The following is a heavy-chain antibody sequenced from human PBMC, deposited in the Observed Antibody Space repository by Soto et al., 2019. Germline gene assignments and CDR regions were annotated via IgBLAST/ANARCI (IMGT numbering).Heavy chain of an antibody. CDR2: IYYSGRT. CDR1: GGSIRDYF. D-gene: IGHD1-26*01. Sequence: SETLSLTCTVSGGSIRDYFWTWIRQPPGKGLEWIGYIYYSGRTNYNPSLKSRVSISVDTSKNHFSLQLSSVTAADTAVYSCASGNAWEVLLAYWGQGTLVTVSS. J-gene: IGHJ4*02. V-gene: IGHV4-59*12. CDR3: ASGNAWEVLLAY.